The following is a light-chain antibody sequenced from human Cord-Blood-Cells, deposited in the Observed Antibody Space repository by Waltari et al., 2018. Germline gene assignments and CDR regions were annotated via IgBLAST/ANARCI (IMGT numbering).Light chain of an antibody. J-gene: IGLJ3*02. CDR2: YKSDSDK. CDR3: AIWYSSTWV. CDR1: SGFNVVTYR. V-gene: IGLV5-39*01. Sequence: QPVLTQPTSLSASPGASARLTSTLRSGFNVVTYRIYWSQHTPGSLPRSLLRYKSDSDKQQGSGVPGRFSGSKDASTNAGLLLISGLQSEDEADYYCAIWYSSTWVFGGGTKLTVL.